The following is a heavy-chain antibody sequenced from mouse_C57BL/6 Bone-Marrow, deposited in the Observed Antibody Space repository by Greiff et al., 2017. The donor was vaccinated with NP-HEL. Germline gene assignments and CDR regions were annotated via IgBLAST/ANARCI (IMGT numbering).Heavy chain of an antibody. CDR1: GYTFTSYW. D-gene: IGHD1-1*01. V-gene: IGHV1-5*01. CDR2: IYPGNSDT. J-gene: IGHJ3*01. CDR3: TKCYYGSSYAWFAY. Sequence: VQLQQSGTVLARPGASVKMSCKTSGYTFTSYWMHWVKQRPGQGLEWIGAIYPGNSDTSYNQKFKGKAKLTAVTSASTAYMELSSLTNEDSAVYYCTKCYYGSSYAWFAYWGQGTLVTVSA.